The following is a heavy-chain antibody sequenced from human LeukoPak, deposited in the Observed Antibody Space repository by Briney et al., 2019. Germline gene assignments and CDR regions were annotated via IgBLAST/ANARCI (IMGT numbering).Heavy chain of an antibody. CDR1: GYTFTGYY. Sequence: ASVKVSCKASGYTFTGYYMHWVRQAPGQGLEWMGWINPNSGGTNYAQKFQGRVTMTRDTSISTAYMELSRLRSDDTAVYYCARVSAQTDYYDSSGWVRAFDIWGQGTMVTVSS. J-gene: IGHJ3*02. CDR2: INPNSGGT. D-gene: IGHD3-22*01. V-gene: IGHV1-2*02. CDR3: ARVSAQTDYYDSSGWVRAFDI.